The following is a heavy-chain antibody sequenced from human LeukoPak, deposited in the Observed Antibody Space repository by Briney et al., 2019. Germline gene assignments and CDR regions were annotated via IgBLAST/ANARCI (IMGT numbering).Heavy chain of an antibody. CDR3: ARPVAGTFAPLDS. V-gene: IGHV3-30*03. D-gene: IGHD6-19*01. CDR1: GFTFSSYG. J-gene: IGHJ4*02. Sequence: GGSLRLSCAASGFTFSSYGMHWVRQAPGKGLEWVAVISYDGSNKYYADSVKGRFTISRDNAKNTLYLQMNSLRADDTAVYYCARPVAGTFAPLDSWGQGTLVTVSS. CDR2: ISYDGSNK.